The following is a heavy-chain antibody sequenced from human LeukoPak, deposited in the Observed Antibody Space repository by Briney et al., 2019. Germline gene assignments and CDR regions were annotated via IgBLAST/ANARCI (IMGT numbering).Heavy chain of an antibody. V-gene: IGHV3-9*01. Sequence: GGSLRLSCAASGFTFDDYAMHWVRQAPGKGLEWVSGISWNSGSIGYADSVKGRFTISRDNAKNSLYLQMNSLRAEDTALYYCAKEKVAVAGTGYYYYYGMDVWGQGTTVTVSS. CDR2: ISWNSGSI. CDR3: AKEKVAVAGTGYYYYYGMDV. CDR1: GFTFDDYA. J-gene: IGHJ6*02. D-gene: IGHD6-19*01.